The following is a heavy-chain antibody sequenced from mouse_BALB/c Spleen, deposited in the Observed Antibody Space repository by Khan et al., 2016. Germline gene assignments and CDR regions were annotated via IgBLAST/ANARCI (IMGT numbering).Heavy chain of an antibody. Sequence: EVQLQESGPDLVKPSQSLSLTCTVTGFSITSDYSWHWIRQFPGNKLEWMGYIHYSGSTNYNPSLKSRISITRDPSKNQFFLQLNSVTTEDTATLYCARYDYGGAPWLAYWGQGTLVTVSA. D-gene: IGHD1-1*01. CDR2: IHYSGST. V-gene: IGHV3-1*02. CDR1: GFSITSDYS. J-gene: IGHJ3*01. CDR3: ARYDYGGAPWLAY.